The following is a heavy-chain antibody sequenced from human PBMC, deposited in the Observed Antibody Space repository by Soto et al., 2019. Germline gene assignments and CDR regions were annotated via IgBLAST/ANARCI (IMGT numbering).Heavy chain of an antibody. CDR2: IWYDGSNK. V-gene: IGHV3-33*01. D-gene: IGHD6-6*01. J-gene: IGHJ6*03. CDR1: GFTFSRYG. Sequence: GGALRLSCAASGFTFSRYGMHWVRQAPGKGLEWVAVIWYDGSNKYYADSVKGRFTISRDNSKNTLYLQMNSLRAEDTAVYYCARGLYSSSSWYYYYYMDVWGKGTTVTVSS. CDR3: ARGLYSSSSWYYYYYMDV.